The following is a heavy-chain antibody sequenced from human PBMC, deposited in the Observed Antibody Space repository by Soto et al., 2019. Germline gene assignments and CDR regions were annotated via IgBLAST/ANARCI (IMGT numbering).Heavy chain of an antibody. Sequence: GGSLRLSCVASGFTFSSYAMSWVRQAPGKGLEWVSTLSGSGLTTYYADSVKGRFTLSRDNSKNTQYLQMNSLRAEDTAVYYCAKDGPQVKAPAATGSSIDYWGQGTLVTVSS. CDR1: GFTFSSYA. D-gene: IGHD2-2*01. J-gene: IGHJ4*02. CDR2: LSGSGLTT. V-gene: IGHV3-23*01. CDR3: AKDGPQVKAPAATGSSIDY.